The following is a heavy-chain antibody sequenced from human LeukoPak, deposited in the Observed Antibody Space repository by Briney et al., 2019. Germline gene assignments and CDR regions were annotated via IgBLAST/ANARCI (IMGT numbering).Heavy chain of an antibody. Sequence: PSETLSLTCTVSGGSISSGSYYWSWIRQPAGKGLAWIGRIYTSGSTNYNPSLKSRVTISVDTSKNQFSLKLSSVTAADTAVYYCASGEAARYQLLTLHYWGQGTLVTVSS. CDR2: IYTSGST. V-gene: IGHV4-61*02. CDR3: ASGEAARYQLLTLHY. D-gene: IGHD2-2*01. CDR1: GGSISSGSYY. J-gene: IGHJ4*02.